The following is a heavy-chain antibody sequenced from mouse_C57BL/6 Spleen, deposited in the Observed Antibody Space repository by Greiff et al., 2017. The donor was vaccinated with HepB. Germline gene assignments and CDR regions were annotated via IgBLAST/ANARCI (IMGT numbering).Heavy chain of an antibody. CDR1: GYTFTDYE. CDR3: TRFTGSSFWFAY. Sequence: QVQLKESGAELVRPGASVTLSCKASGYTFTDYEMHWVKQTPVHGLEWIGAIDPETGGTAYNQKFKGKAILTADKSSSTAYMELRSLTSEDSAVYYCTRFTGSSFWFAYRGQGTRVTVSA. J-gene: IGHJ3*01. V-gene: IGHV1-15*01. D-gene: IGHD1-1*01. CDR2: IDPETGGT.